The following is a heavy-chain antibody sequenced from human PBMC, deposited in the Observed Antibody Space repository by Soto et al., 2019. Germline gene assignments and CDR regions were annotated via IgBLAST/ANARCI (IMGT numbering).Heavy chain of an antibody. V-gene: IGHV3-74*01. CDR1: GFTFSIYW. CDR3: TRVGGSVSGMDV. CDR2: IDNAGSSA. D-gene: IGHD1-26*01. J-gene: IGHJ6*02. Sequence: EVQLVESGGGLVQPGGSLRLSCAASGFTFSIYWMHWVRQAPGKGPVWVSRIDNAGSSARYADSVKGRFTISRDNAKNTVYLQMNSLRAEDTAVYYCTRVGGSVSGMDVWGQGTTLTVSS.